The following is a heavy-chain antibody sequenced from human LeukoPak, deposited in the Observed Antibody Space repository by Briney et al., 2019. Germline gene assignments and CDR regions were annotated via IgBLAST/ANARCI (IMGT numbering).Heavy chain of an antibody. Sequence: PGGSLRLSCAASGFTFSSYSMNWVRQAPGKGLEWVSSISSSSSYIYYADSVKGRFTISRDNAKNSLYLQMNSLRAEDTAVYYCARVTAVRGVHFYYYYGMDVWGQGTTVTVSS. CDR3: ARVTAVRGVHFYYYYGMDV. V-gene: IGHV3-21*01. CDR1: GFTFSSYS. J-gene: IGHJ6*02. CDR2: ISSSSSYI. D-gene: IGHD3-10*01.